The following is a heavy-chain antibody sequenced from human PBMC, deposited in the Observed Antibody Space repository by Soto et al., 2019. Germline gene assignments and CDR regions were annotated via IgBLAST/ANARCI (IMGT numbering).Heavy chain of an antibody. CDR1: GFTFSTYD. Sequence: DVQLVESGGGLVQPGGSLRLSCAASGFTFSTYDMHWVRQVTGKGLEWVSAIGTAGDTYYAGSVKGRFTISRENAKNSLYVQMNSLRAGETDVYNGARGGDPYSGSWSWEDVWGQGTTVTVSS. CDR2: IGTAGDT. J-gene: IGHJ6*02. CDR3: ARGGDPYSGSWSWEDV. V-gene: IGHV3-13*04. D-gene: IGHD6-13*01.